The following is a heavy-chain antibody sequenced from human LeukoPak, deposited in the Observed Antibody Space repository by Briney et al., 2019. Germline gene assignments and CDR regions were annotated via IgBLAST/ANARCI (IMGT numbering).Heavy chain of an antibody. J-gene: IGHJ4*02. CDR2: ISYDGSNK. V-gene: IGHV3-30-3*01. CDR3: ARDEYSSGWYDY. Sequence: GGSLRLSCAASGFTFSSYAMHWVRQAPGRGLEWVAVISYDGSNKYYADSVKGRFTFSRDNSKNTLYLQMNSLRAEDTAVYYCARDEYSSGWYDYWGQGTLVTVSS. D-gene: IGHD6-19*01. CDR1: GFTFSSYA.